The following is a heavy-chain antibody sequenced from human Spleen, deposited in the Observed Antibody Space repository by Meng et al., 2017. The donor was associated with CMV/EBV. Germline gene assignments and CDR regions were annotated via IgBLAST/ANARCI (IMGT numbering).Heavy chain of an antibody. CDR1: GFTFSSYW. J-gene: IGHJ4*02. V-gene: IGHV3-48*04. D-gene: IGHD6-13*01. Sequence: GGSLRLSCAASGFTFSSYWMSWVRQAPGKGLEWVSHISSSSNTIYYADSVKGRFTISRDNAKNSLFLQMNSLRAEDTAVYYCARAIRSSWMRGHYFDYWGQGTLVTVSS. CDR3: ARAIRSSWMRGHYFDY. CDR2: ISSSSNTI.